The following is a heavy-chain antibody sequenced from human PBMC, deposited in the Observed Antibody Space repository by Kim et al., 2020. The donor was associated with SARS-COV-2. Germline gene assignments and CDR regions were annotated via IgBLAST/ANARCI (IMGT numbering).Heavy chain of an antibody. D-gene: IGHD4-17*01. CDR3: AKAGPGPDYGDPAGMDV. J-gene: IGHJ6*02. Sequence: VNGRFTISRDNSKNTLYLQMNSLRAEDTAVYYCAKAGPGPDYGDPAGMDVWGQGTTVTVSS. V-gene: IGHV3-33*06.